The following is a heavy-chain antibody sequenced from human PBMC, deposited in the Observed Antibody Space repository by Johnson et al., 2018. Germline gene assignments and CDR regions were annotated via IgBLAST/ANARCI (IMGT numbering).Heavy chain of an antibody. Sequence: QVQLVQSGAEVKKPGSSVKVSCKASGGTFSSYAISWVRQAPGQGLEWMGGIIPIFGTANYAQKFQGRVTITADESTSTAYRERRSLRSEDTAVYYCARDTVATSPAFEIWVKGTMVTVSS. CDR1: GGTFSSYA. D-gene: IGHD2-15*01. CDR2: IIPIFGTA. J-gene: IGHJ3*02. V-gene: IGHV1-69*12. CDR3: ARDTVATSPAFEI.